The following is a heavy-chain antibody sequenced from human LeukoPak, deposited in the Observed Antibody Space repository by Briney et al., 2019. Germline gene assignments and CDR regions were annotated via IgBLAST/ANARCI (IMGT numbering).Heavy chain of an antibody. V-gene: IGHV1-8*01. Sequence: GASVKVSCKTSGYPFTTWEINWVRQAAGQGLEWMGWVHPNSGNTAYAQKFQVRVTMTRDTSISTAYMELSGLRFDDTAVYFCARGPRNDPWGQGTLVTVSS. CDR3: ARGPRNDP. CDR2: VHPNSGNT. D-gene: IGHD1-14*01. CDR1: GYPFTTWE. J-gene: IGHJ5*02.